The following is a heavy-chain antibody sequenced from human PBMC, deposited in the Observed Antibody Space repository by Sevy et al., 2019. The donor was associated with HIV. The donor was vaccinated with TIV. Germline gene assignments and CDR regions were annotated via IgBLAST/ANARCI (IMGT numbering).Heavy chain of an antibody. CDR1: GFSFSSYA. CDR3: AKGGFTMVRGVFDY. V-gene: IGHV3-23*01. CDR2: ISGSGGST. D-gene: IGHD3-10*01. Sequence: GGSLRISCAASGFSFSSYAMSWVRQTPGKGLEWVSAISGSGGSTYYADSVKGRFTISRDNSKNTLYLQMNSLRAEDTAVYYCAKGGFTMVRGVFDYWGQGTLVTVSS. J-gene: IGHJ4*02.